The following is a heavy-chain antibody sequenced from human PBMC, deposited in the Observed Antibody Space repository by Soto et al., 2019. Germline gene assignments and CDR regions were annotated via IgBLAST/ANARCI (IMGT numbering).Heavy chain of an antibody. V-gene: IGHV3-23*01. CDR1: GFTFSSYA. CDR2: ISAGGGTT. Sequence: GGSLRLSCAASGFTFSSYAMRWVRQAPGKGLEWVSGISAGGGTTYYADSVKGRFTISRDNSKNTLYLQMNSLRAEDTAVYYCAKPSCSTGSSYYRGEDYWGQGTLVTVSS. J-gene: IGHJ4*02. CDR3: AKPSCSTGSSYYRGEDY. D-gene: IGHD2-15*01.